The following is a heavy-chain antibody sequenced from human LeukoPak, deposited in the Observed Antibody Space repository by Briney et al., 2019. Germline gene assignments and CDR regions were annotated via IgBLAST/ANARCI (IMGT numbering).Heavy chain of an antibody. CDR3: ARDPLGGGSYLGR. D-gene: IGHD1-26*01. CDR2: IKGDGSST. CDR1: GFTFSSYW. J-gene: IGHJ4*02. Sequence: GGSLRLSCAASGFTFSSYWMPWVRHTPGKGLVWVSRIKGDGSSTSYADSVKGRFTISRDNAKNTLYLQMNSLRAEDTAVYYCARDPLGGGSYLGRWGQGTLVTVSS. V-gene: IGHV3-74*01.